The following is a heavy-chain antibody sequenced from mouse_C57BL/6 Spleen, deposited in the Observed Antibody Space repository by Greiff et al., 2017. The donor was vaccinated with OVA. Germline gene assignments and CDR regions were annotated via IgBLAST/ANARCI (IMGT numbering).Heavy chain of an antibody. Sequence: QVQLQQQSGAELVRPGTSVKVSCKASGYAFTNYLIEWVKQRPGQGLEWIGVINPGSGGTNYNEKFKGKATLTADKSSSTAYMQLSSLTSEDSAVYFCARWNYYGSGGDYWGQGTSVTVSS. CDR2: INPGSGGT. CDR1: GYAFTNYL. V-gene: IGHV1-54*01. J-gene: IGHJ4*01. D-gene: IGHD1-1*01. CDR3: ARWNYYGSGGDY.